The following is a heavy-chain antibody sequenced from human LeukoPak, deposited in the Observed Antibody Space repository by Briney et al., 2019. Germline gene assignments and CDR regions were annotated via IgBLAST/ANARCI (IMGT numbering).Heavy chain of an antibody. CDR2: ISGSGGHT. CDR1: GLTFSRSA. CDR3: AKEGRLTVAAVVVENYFDF. V-gene: IGHV3-23*01. D-gene: IGHD3-22*01. Sequence: PGGSLRLSCVGSGLTFSRSAMSWVRLAPGKGLEWVSGISGSGGHTYYTDSVKGRFTISRDNSKTTVSLQMNSLTTDDTAVYYCAKEGRLTVAAVVVENYFDFWGQGTPGIVSA. J-gene: IGHJ4*02.